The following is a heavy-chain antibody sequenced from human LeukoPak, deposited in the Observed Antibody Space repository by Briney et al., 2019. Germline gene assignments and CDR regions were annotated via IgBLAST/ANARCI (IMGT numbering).Heavy chain of an antibody. Sequence: ASVKVSCQVSGNSLSETSIHWVRQAPGQWLEWMGGFDPEDGETIYAQKFQGRVTMTEDTSTDTAYMELSSLRSEDTAVYYCATGLLWFGELWTVFDYWGQGTLVTVSS. CDR3: ATGLLWFGELWTVFDY. CDR2: FDPEDGET. CDR1: GNSLSETS. J-gene: IGHJ4*02. D-gene: IGHD3-10*01. V-gene: IGHV1-24*01.